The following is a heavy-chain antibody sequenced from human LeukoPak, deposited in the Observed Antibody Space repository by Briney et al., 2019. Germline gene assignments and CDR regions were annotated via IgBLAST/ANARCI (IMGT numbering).Heavy chain of an antibody. Sequence: SETLSLPCAVYGGSFSGYYWSWIRQPPGKGLEWIGEINHSGSTNYNPSLKSRVTISVDTSKNQFSLKLSSVTAADTAVYYCARRKRYCSGGSCYYYMDVWGKGTTVTVSS. V-gene: IGHV4-34*01. CDR3: ARRKRYCSGGSCYYYMDV. CDR2: INHSGST. D-gene: IGHD2-15*01. CDR1: GGSFSGYY. J-gene: IGHJ6*03.